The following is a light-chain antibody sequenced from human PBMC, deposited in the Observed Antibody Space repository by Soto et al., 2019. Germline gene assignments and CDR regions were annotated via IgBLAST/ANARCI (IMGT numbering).Light chain of an antibody. V-gene: IGKV1-39*01. CDR3: QQSHSNIQDLT. J-gene: IGKJ4*01. CDR2: ASS. CDR1: QSVSNH. Sequence: DIQMTQSPSSLSASVGDRVTITCRASQSVSNHLNWYQQKPGKAPKLLIYASSSLQSGVPSRFSGSGSGTDFTLTISSLQTEDFANYYCQQSHSNIQDLTFGGGTKVEIK.